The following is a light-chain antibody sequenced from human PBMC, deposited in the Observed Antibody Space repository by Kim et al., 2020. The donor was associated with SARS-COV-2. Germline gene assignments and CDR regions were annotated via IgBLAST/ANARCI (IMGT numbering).Light chain of an antibody. V-gene: IGKV3-20*01. Sequence: EIVLTQSPGTLSLSPGERATLSCRASQSVSSTYLAWYQQKPAQAPRLLIYAISTRATGIPDRFSGSGSGTDFTLTVSRLEPEDFAVYYCQQYASSPTFGGGTKVDIK. J-gene: IGKJ4*01. CDR1: QSVSSTY. CDR3: QQYASSPT. CDR2: AIS.